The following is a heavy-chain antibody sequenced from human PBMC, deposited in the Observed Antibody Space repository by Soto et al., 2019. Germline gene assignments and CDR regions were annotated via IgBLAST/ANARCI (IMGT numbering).Heavy chain of an antibody. V-gene: IGHV1-69*13. D-gene: IGHD6-13*01. J-gene: IGHJ3*02. CDR1: GGTFSSYA. CDR2: IIPIFGAA. Sequence: SVKVSCKASGGTFSSYAISWVRQAPGQGLEWMGGIIPIFGAANYAQKFQGRVTITADESTSTAYMELSSLRSEDTAVYYCARGRTPGRGYSSSWWGPSGGAFDIWGQGTMVTVSS. CDR3: ARGRTPGRGYSSSWWGPSGGAFDI.